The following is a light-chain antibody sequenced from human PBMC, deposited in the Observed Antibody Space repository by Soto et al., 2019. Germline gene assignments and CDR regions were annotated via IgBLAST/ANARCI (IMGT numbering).Light chain of an antibody. CDR2: DAS. Sequence: EIRLTQSPATLSLSPGERATLSYRASQSVSSYLAWYQQKPGQAPRLLIYDASNRATGIPARFSGSGSGTDFTLTISSLEPEDFVVYYCQQRSNWPITFGQGTRLEIK. CDR3: QQRSNWPIT. CDR1: QSVSSY. V-gene: IGKV3-11*01. J-gene: IGKJ5*01.